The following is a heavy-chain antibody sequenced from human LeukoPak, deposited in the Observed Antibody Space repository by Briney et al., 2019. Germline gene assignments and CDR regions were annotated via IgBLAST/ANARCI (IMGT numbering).Heavy chain of an antibody. V-gene: IGHV3-23*01. CDR2: ISGSGSGT. J-gene: IGHJ4*02. CDR1: GFTFSNYG. Sequence: GGSLRLSCAASGFTFSNYGMSWVRQAPGKGLEWVSTISGSGSGTYYADSVKGRFTISRDNSKNTLYLQMNSLRAEDTALYYCATLYGELWAGVDYWGQGTLVTVSS. CDR3: ATLYGELWAGVDY. D-gene: IGHD3-10*01.